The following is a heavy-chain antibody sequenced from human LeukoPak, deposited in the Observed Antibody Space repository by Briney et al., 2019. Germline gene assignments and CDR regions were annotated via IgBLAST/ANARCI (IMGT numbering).Heavy chain of an antibody. Sequence: GGSLRLSCAASGFTFSSHWMSWVRQSPGMGLERVANINQDGSDKHYVDSVKGRFTISRDNAERSLYLQMNSLRAEDTAVYYCARDHVAPGLIFDSWGQGTLVTVSS. V-gene: IGHV3-7*03. CDR3: ARDHVAPGLIFDS. CDR2: INQDGSDK. CDR1: GFTFSSHW. D-gene: IGHD3-16*01. J-gene: IGHJ4*02.